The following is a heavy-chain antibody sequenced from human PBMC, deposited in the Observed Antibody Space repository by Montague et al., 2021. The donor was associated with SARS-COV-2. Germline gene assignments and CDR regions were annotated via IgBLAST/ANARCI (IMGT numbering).Heavy chain of an antibody. Sequence: SETLSLTCTVSGGSISRYYWNWIRQPPGKGLEWIAYIYYSGSTNYNPSLKSRVTISVDTSKNQFSLKLSSVTAADTAVYYCARSRENYNILTGYPYYFVYWGQGTLVTVSS. V-gene: IGHV4-59*01. CDR2: IYYSGST. CDR3: ARSRENYNILTGYPYYFVY. CDR1: GGSISRYY. D-gene: IGHD3-9*01. J-gene: IGHJ4*02.